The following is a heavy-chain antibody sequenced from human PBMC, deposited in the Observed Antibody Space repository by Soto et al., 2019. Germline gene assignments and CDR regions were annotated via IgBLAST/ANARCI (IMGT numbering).Heavy chain of an antibody. CDR1: GITFSNAW. CDR3: TTDSADIVVVPATFGMDG. D-gene: IGHD2-2*01. V-gene: IGHV3-15*01. Sequence: GGSLRLSCAASGITFSNAWMTWVRQAPGKGLEWVGRIKSITDGGTTDYAAPVKGRFTISRDDSKDTLYLQMNNLRTEDTAVYHCTTDSADIVVVPATFGMDGSGQGTKVAVSS. J-gene: IGHJ6*02. CDR2: IKSITDGGTT.